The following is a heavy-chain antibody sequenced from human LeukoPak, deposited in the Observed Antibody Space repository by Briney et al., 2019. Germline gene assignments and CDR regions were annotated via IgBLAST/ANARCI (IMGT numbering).Heavy chain of an antibody. V-gene: IGHV3-48*01. Sequence: GGSLRLSYAASGFTFSAYSLNWVRQAPGKGLEWVSYINNIGRVTHYADSVKGRFTISRDNAKNSVYLQMNSLRVEDTAVYYCARDWPYSSSSRPFDYWGQGTLVTVCS. CDR3: ARDWPYSSSSRPFDY. D-gene: IGHD6-6*01. J-gene: IGHJ4*02. CDR2: INNIGRVT. CDR1: GFTFSAYS.